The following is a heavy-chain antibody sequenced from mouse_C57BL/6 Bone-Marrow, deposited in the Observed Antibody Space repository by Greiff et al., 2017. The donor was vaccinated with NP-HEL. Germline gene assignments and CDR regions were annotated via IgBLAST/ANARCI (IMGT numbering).Heavy chain of an antibody. CDR1: GFTFTDYY. V-gene: IGHV7-3*01. CDR3: ARSIYYDYADDPFYGMDY. Sequence: EVQGVESGGGLVQPGGSLSLSCAASGFTFTDYYMSWVRPPPGKALEWVGFIRNKANGYTIEYSASVKGRFTISRDNSQSILYLQMNALRAEDSATYYCARSIYYDYADDPFYGMDYWGQGTSVTVSS. CDR2: IRNKANGYTI. J-gene: IGHJ4*01. D-gene: IGHD2-4*01.